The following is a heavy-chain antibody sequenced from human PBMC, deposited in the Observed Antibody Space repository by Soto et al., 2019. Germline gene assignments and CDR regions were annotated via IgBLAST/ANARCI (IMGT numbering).Heavy chain of an antibody. CDR2: IYYSGST. D-gene: IGHD3-10*01. Sequence: SETLSLTCTVSGRSIRSGGYYWSWIRQHPGKGLEWIGYIYYSGSTYYNPSLKSRVTISVDTSKNQFSLRLSSVTAADTAVYYCARDYMVRGVPTGPSYYYYGMDVWGQGTTVTVSS. V-gene: IGHV4-31*03. CDR3: ARDYMVRGVPTGPSYYYYGMDV. CDR1: GRSIRSGGYY. J-gene: IGHJ6*02.